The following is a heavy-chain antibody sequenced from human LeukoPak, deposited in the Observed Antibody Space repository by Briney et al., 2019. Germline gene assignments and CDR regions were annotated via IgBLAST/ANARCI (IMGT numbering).Heavy chain of an antibody. D-gene: IGHD1-26*01. CDR2: ISGSGGNT. Sequence: GGSLRLSCAASGLTFSSYAMNWVRQAPGKGLEWVSAISGSGGNTYYADSVKGRFTISRDNSKNTLYLQMNSLRAEDTAVYYCAKGGIVHPFDIWGQGTMVTVSS. CDR1: GLTFSSYA. CDR3: AKGGIVHPFDI. V-gene: IGHV3-23*01. J-gene: IGHJ3*02.